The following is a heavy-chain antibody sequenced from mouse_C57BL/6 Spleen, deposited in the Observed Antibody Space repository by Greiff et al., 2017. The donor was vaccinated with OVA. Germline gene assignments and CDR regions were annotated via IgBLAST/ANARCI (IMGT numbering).Heavy chain of an antibody. Sequence: LQESGAELVRPGTSVKVSCKASGYAFTNYLIEWVKQRPGQGLEWIGVINPGSGGTNYNEKFKGKATLTADKSSSTAYMQLSSLTSEDSAVYFCARSGDDGYYRGYFDVWGTGTTVTVSS. D-gene: IGHD2-3*01. J-gene: IGHJ1*03. CDR3: ARSGDDGYYRGYFDV. V-gene: IGHV1-54*01. CDR1: GYAFTNYL. CDR2: INPGSGGT.